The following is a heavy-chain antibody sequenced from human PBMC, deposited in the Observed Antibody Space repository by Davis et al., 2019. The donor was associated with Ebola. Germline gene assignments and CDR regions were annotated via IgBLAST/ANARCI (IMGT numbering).Heavy chain of an antibody. CDR2: ISYDGSHK. D-gene: IGHD1-26*01. CDR1: GFSFSNYG. V-gene: IGHV3-30*03. CDR3: ATRRLSFEAIDY. Sequence: GESLKISCAASGFSFSNYGMHWVRQAPGKGLEWVAVISYDGSHKYSADSVRGRFTISRDNSKDTLYLQMNSLRAEDTAVYYCATRRLSFEAIDYWGQGTLVTVSS. J-gene: IGHJ4*02.